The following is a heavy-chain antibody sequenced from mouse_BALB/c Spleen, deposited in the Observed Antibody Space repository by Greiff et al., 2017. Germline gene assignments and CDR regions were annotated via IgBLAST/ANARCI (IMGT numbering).Heavy chain of an antibody. CDR1: GFNIKDYY. J-gene: IGHJ3*01. CDR3: ARSLGGFAY. D-gene: IGHD6-2*01. V-gene: IGHV14-1*02. CDR2: IDPENGNT. Sequence: VQLKESGAELVRPGALVKLSCKASGFNIKDYYMHWVKQRPEQGLEWIGWIDPENGNTIYDPKFQGKASITADTSSNTAYLQLSSLTSEDTAVYYCARSLGGFAYWGQGTLVTVSA.